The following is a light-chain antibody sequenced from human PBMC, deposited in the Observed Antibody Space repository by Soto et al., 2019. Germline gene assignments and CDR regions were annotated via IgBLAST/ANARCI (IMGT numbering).Light chain of an antibody. J-gene: IGKJ3*01. CDR2: AAS. CDR1: QDINHW. CDR3: QQANSVPFT. Sequence: DIQMTQSPSSVSASVGDRVTITCRASQDINHWLAWYQQRPGKAPRLLIYAASNLQSGVTSRFSGSGSGTDFTLTIRSLQPEDFATYYCQQANSVPFTFGHGTRVDVK. V-gene: IGKV1-12*01.